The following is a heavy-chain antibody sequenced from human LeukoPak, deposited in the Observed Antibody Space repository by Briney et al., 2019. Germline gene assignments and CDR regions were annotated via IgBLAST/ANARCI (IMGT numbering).Heavy chain of an antibody. Sequence: PGGSLRLSCAASGFTFSSYSMNWVRQAPGKGLKWLSYISSGSASIFTSGSTTIYYADSVKGRFTISRDNAKNSLYLQMNSLRAEDTAIYYCARGPNTSPFDYWGQGTLVTVSS. CDR2: ISSGSASIFTSGSTTI. CDR3: ARGPNTSPFDY. V-gene: IGHV3-48*01. D-gene: IGHD2-2*01. CDR1: GFTFSSYS. J-gene: IGHJ4*02.